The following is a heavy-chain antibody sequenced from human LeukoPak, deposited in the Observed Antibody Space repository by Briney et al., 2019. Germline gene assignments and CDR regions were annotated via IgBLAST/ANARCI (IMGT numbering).Heavy chain of an antibody. D-gene: IGHD1-26*01. J-gene: IGHJ4*02. CDR3: ARAPWRPSVGATRDYFDY. Sequence: KPGGSLRLSCEASGFTFSAYAMTWVRQAPGKGLEWVSSISSSSSYIYYADSVKGRFTISRDNAKNSLYLQMNSLRAEDTAVYYCARAPWRPSVGATRDYFDYWGQGTLVTVSS. V-gene: IGHV3-21*01. CDR2: ISSSSSYI. CDR1: GFTFSAYA.